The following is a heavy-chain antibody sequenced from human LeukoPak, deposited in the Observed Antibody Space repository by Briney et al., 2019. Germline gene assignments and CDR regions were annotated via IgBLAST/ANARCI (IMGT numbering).Heavy chain of an antibody. D-gene: IGHD3-22*01. Sequence: GGSLRLSCAASGFIFSNSWMSWVRQAPGKGLEWVAKINKDGSETYYVDSVKGRFTISRDNAQNSQYLQMNSLRAEDTAVYYCARDLTSYDSSGYYYPTDAFDIWGQGTMVTVSS. V-gene: IGHV3-7*01. CDR1: GFIFSNSW. J-gene: IGHJ3*02. CDR2: INKDGSET. CDR3: ARDLTSYDSSGYYYPTDAFDI.